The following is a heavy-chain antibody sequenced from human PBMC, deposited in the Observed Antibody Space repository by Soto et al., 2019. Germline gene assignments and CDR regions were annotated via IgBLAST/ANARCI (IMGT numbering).Heavy chain of an antibody. J-gene: IGHJ5*02. Sequence: SETLSLTCAVYGGSFSGYYWSWIRQPPGKGLEWIGEINHSGSTNYNPSLKSRVTISVDTSKNQFSLKLSSVTAADTAVYYCARGSPTANWFDPWGQGTLVTVSS. CDR1: GGSFSGYY. CDR3: ARGSPTANWFDP. V-gene: IGHV4-34*01. CDR2: INHSGST.